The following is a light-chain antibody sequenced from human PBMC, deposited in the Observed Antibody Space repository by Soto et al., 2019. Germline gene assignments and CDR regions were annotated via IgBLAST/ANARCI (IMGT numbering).Light chain of an antibody. CDR1: HSVLSPSNSKNY. CDR3: QQYSNSPRT. CDR2: WAS. Sequence: IVMTQSPDSLTASLGERATVTCKSSHSVLSPSNSKNYLAWYQHKVGHPPKLLIYWASTRHSGVPDRLHGRGSGTDFTLTIDNLQPEDVAVYYCQQYSNSPRTFGRGPKVEI. V-gene: IGKV4-1*01. J-gene: IGKJ4*02.